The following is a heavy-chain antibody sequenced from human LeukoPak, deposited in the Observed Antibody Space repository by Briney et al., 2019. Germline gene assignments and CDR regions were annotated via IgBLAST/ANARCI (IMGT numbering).Heavy chain of an antibody. Sequence: ASVKVSCKASGYTFTSYGISWVRQAPGQGLEWMGWISAYNGNTNYAQKLQGRVTMTTDTPTSTAYMELRSLRSDDTAVYYCARDLEGYCSGGSCYASDYWGQGTLVTVSS. CDR2: ISAYNGNT. CDR1: GYTFTSYG. V-gene: IGHV1-18*01. D-gene: IGHD2-15*01. CDR3: ARDLEGYCSGGSCYASDY. J-gene: IGHJ4*02.